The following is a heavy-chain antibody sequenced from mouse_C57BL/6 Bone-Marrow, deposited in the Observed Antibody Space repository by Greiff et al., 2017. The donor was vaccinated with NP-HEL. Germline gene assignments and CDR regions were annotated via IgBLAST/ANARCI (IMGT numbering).Heavy chain of an antibody. V-gene: IGHV1-26*01. J-gene: IGHJ2*01. CDR3: ASKGRDY. Sequence: EVQLQQSGPELVKPGASVKISCKASGYTFTDYYMNWVKQNHGKSLEWIGDINPNNGGTSYNQKFKGKATLTVDKSSSTAYMELRSLTSEDSAVYYCASKGRDYWGQGTTLTVSS. CDR1: GYTFTDYY. CDR2: INPNNGGT.